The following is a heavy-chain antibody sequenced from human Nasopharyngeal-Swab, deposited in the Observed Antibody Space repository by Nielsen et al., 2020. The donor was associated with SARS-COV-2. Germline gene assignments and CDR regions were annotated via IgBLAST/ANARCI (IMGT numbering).Heavy chain of an antibody. CDR2: ISYDGSNK. CDR1: GFTFSSYG. Sequence: GESLKISCAASGFTFSSYGMHWVRQAPGKGLEWVTLISYDGSNKYYADSVKGRFTISRDNAKNTLYLQMNNLRPEDTAVYYCARDIGGFGGYWGQGTLVTVSS. J-gene: IGHJ4*01. D-gene: IGHD4-23*01. V-gene: IGHV3-30*03. CDR3: ARDIGGFGGY.